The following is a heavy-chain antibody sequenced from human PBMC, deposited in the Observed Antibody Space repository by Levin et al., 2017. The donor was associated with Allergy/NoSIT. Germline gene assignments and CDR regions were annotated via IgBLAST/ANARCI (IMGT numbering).Heavy chain of an antibody. CDR2: IDWDDDK. V-gene: IGHV2-70*11. CDR1: GFSLSTSGMC. J-gene: IGHJ3*02. D-gene: IGHD6-13*01. CDR3: ARIRKSSSRDAFDS. Sequence: GSGPTLVKPTQALTLTCTFSGFSLSTSGMCVSWIRQPPGKALEWLARIDWDDDKYYSTSLKTRLAISKDTSKNQVVLTVTNMDPVDTATYYCARIRKSSSRDAFDSWGQGTMVTVSS.